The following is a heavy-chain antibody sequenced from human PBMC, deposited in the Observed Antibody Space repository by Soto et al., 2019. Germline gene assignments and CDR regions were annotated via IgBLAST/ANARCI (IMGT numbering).Heavy chain of an antibody. Sequence: SETLSLTCTVSGGSISSGDYYWSWIRQPPGKGLEWIGYIYYSGSTYYNPSLKSRVTISVDTSKDQFSLKLSSVTAADTAVYYCARELRYFEGFDPWGQGTLVTAPQ. CDR3: ARELRYFEGFDP. CDR1: GGSISSGDYY. CDR2: IYYSGST. V-gene: IGHV4-30-4*01. D-gene: IGHD3-9*01. J-gene: IGHJ5*02.